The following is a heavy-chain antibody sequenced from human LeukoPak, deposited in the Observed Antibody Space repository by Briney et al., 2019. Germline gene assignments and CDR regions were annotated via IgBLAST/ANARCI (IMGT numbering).Heavy chain of an antibody. D-gene: IGHD6-19*01. CDR2: IYYSGST. CDR1: GGSISSSPYF. J-gene: IGHJ4*02. Sequence: PSETLSLTCSVSGGSISSSPYFWGWSPQPPRKGLEWLGNIYYSGSTYYTPSFKTRVTISVDTYKNQFALKLTSVTAADTAVYYCARHASVDGNWPRPLDYWGQGSLVTVSS. CDR3: ARHASVDGNWPRPLDY. V-gene: IGHV4-39*01.